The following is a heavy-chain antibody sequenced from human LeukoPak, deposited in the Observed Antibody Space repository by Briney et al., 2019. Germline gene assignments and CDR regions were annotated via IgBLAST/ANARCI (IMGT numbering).Heavy chain of an antibody. CDR1: GGTFSTFA. J-gene: IGHJ4*02. CDR3: ATSPTGYSPGY. Sequence: SVKVSCKASGGTFSTFALSWVRQAPGRGPDWMGGIIPILGTANYAQKFQGRVTITADESTSTAYMELSSLTSEDTAVYYCATSPTGYSPGYWGQGTLVTVSS. CDR2: IIPILGTA. V-gene: IGHV1-69*13. D-gene: IGHD4-23*01.